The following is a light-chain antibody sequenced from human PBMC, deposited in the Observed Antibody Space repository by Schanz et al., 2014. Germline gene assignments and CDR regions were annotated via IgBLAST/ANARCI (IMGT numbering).Light chain of an antibody. CDR2: GAS. CDR1: QSVSSSY. V-gene: IGKV3-20*01. CDR3: QQCGSSPPIT. Sequence: EIVLTQSPGALSLSPGDRATLSCRASQSVSSSYLAWYQQKPGQAPRLLIYGASSRATGIPDRFSGSGSGTDFTLTISRLEPEDFAVYYCQQCGSSPPITFGQGTRLEIK. J-gene: IGKJ5*01.